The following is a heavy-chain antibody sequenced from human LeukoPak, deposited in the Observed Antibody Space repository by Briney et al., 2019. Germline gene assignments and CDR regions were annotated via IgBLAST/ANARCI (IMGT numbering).Heavy chain of an antibody. Sequence: GGSLRLSCAASGFTFSNAWMNWVRQAPGKGLEWVGRIKSKTDGGTTDYAAPVKGRFTISRDDSKNTLYLQMNSLKPEDTAVYYCAKFRADSSGWPFDYWGQGTLVTVS. CDR3: AKFRADSSGWPFDY. J-gene: IGHJ4*02. CDR1: GFTFSNAW. CDR2: IKSKTDGGTT. V-gene: IGHV3-15*07. D-gene: IGHD6-19*01.